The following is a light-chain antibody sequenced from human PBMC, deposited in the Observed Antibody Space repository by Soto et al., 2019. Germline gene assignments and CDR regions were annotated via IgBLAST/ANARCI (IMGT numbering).Light chain of an antibody. CDR2: GAS. CDR3: QQYNNWPPYG. CDR1: QSVSSN. Sequence: EIVMTQSPATLSVSPGERATLSCRASQSVSSNLAWYQQKPGQAPRLLIYGASTRATGIPARFSGSGSGTEFTLTISSLQSEDFAVYYCQQYNNWPPYGFGQGTKLGIK. J-gene: IGKJ2*03. V-gene: IGKV3-15*01.